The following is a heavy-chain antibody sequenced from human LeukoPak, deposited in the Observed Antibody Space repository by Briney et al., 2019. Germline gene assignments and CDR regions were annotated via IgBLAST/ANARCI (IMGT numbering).Heavy chain of an antibody. J-gene: IGHJ4*02. CDR2: MNPNSGNT. V-gene: IGHV1-8*01. CDR1: GYTFTSYD. CDR3: ARARHCGVGYCSPDSDL. Sequence: GASVKVSCTASGYTFTSYDINWVRQATGQGLEWMGWMNPNSGNTGYGQKFQGRVTMTRATSIRTAYLELTSLRSDATAVYFCARARHCGVGYCSPDSDLWGQGTLVTVSS. D-gene: IGHD2-15*01.